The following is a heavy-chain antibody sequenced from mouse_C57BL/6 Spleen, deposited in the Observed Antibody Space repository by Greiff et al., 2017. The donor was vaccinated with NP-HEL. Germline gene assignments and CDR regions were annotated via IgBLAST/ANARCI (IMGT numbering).Heavy chain of an antibody. D-gene: IGHD1-1*01. CDR1: GYTFTSYW. CDR3: ARSITTVVAPFEV. Sequence: QVQLQQPGAELVKPGASVKMSCKASGYTFTSYWITWVKQRPGQGLEWIGDIYPGSGSTNYNEKFKSKATLTVDTSSSTAYMQLSSLTSEDSAVYYCARSITTVVAPFEVWGTGTTVTVSS. CDR2: IYPGSGST. J-gene: IGHJ1*03. V-gene: IGHV1-55*01.